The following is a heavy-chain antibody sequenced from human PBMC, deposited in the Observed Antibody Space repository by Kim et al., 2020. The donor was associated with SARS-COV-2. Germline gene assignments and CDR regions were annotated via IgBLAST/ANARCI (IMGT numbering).Heavy chain of an antibody. Sequence: ASVKVSCKASGYTFTSYAMNWVRQAPGQGLEWMGWINTNTGNPTYAQGFTGRFVFSLDTSVSTAYLQISSLKAEDTAVYYCARDLTPRWLQFEGGAFDIWGQGTMVTVSS. CDR3: ARDLTPRWLQFEGGAFDI. D-gene: IGHD5-12*01. J-gene: IGHJ3*02. CDR2: INTNTGNP. CDR1: GYTFTSYA. V-gene: IGHV7-4-1*02.